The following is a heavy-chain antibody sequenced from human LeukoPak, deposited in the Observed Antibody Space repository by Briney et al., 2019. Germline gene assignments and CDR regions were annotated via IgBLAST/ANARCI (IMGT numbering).Heavy chain of an antibody. V-gene: IGHV4-39*07. Sequence: SETLSLTCTVSGGAIISSSFYWVWIRQPPGRGLEWIGSMYSSGSTYYNPSVNSRATISVDTSKKELSLELSSVTAADTAVYYCARAPPGGGTRHYYYYGMDVWGKGTTVTVSS. CDR3: ARAPPGGGTRHYYYYGMDV. CDR2: MYSSGST. CDR1: GGAIISSSFY. J-gene: IGHJ6*04. D-gene: IGHD6-13*01.